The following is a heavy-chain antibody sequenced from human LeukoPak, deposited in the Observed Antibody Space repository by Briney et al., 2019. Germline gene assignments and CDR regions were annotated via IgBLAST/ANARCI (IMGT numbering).Heavy chain of an antibody. J-gene: IGHJ4*02. CDR1: GFTFSSYS. CDR3: ARGSARIGYLPRDY. V-gene: IGHV3-21*01. Sequence: WGSLRLSCAASGFTFSSYSMNWVRQAPGKGLEWVSSINSSSSYIYYAASVKGRFTISRDNAKNSLYLQMNSLRAEDRAVYCCARGSARIGYLPRDYWGQRTLVTVS. CDR2: INSSSSYI. D-gene: IGHD3-3*01.